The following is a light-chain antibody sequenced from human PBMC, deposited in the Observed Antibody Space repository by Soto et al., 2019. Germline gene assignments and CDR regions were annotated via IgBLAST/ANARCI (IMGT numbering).Light chain of an antibody. Sequence: QSALTQPRSVSASPGQSVTISCAGTSSDIGGYDYVSWYQQHPGKAPKLLIYDVNRRPSGVPDRFSGSKSGNTASLTVSGLQAEDEADYYCCSFAEFYFVIFGGGTKVTVL. CDR3: CSFAEFYFVI. CDR2: DVN. CDR1: SSDIGGYDY. J-gene: IGLJ2*01. V-gene: IGLV2-11*01.